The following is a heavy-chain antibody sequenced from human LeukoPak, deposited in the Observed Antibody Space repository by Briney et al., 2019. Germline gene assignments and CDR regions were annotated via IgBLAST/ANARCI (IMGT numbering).Heavy chain of an antibody. CDR2: MSGRAVST. J-gene: IGHJ4*02. D-gene: IGHD2-15*01. CDR1: GFTFTNYA. Sequence: GGSLRLSCAASGFTFTNYAMSWVRQAPGKGLEWVSGMSGRAVSTYYADCVKGRFTISSDNSKNTLYLQVNSLRAEDTAIYYCAKDCNGGNCYIDYWGQGTLVTVAS. CDR3: AKDCNGGNCYIDY. V-gene: IGHV3-23*01.